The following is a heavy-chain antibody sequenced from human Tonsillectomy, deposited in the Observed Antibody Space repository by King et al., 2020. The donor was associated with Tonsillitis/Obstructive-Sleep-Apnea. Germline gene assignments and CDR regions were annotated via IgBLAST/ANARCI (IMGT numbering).Heavy chain of an antibody. CDR1: GFTFSSYG. D-gene: IGHD4-17*01. J-gene: IGHJ4*02. V-gene: IGHV3-30*18. Sequence: VQLVESGGGVVQPGRSLRLSCAASGFTFSSYGMHWVRQAPGKGLEWVAVISYDGSNKYYADSVKGRFTISRDNSKNTLYLQMNSLRAEDTAVYYCAKDRGYGDNFEYWGQGTLVTVSS. CDR2: ISYDGSNK. CDR3: AKDRGYGDNFEY.